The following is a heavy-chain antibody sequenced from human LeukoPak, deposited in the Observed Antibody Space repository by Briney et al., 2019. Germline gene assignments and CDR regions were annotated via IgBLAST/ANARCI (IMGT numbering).Heavy chain of an antibody. Sequence: ASVKVSCKASGYTFTSYGISWVRQAPGQGLEWMGWISAYNGNTNYAQKLQGRVTMTTDTSTSTAYMELRSLRSDDTAVYYCARDEGDYDSSGYSQNDYWGQGTLVTVSS. D-gene: IGHD3-22*01. CDR1: GYTFTSYG. CDR2: ISAYNGNT. V-gene: IGHV1-18*01. CDR3: ARDEGDYDSSGYSQNDY. J-gene: IGHJ4*02.